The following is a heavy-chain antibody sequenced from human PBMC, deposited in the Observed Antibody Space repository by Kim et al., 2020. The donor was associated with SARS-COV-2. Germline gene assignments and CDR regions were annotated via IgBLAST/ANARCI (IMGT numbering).Heavy chain of an antibody. D-gene: IGHD5-18*01. Sequence: SLTIRVTISVDTSKNQFSLKLRSVTAADTAVYYCARHTMTVIQLWAEFDPWGQGTLVTVSS. V-gene: IGHV4-39*01. J-gene: IGHJ5*02. CDR3: ARHTMTVIQLWAEFDP.